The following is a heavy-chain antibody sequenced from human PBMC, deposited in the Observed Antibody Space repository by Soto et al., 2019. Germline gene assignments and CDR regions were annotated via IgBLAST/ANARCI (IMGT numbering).Heavy chain of an antibody. D-gene: IGHD5-18*01. CDR3: AKDLGAYGYHWFDP. CDR2: ISYDGSNK. V-gene: IGHV3-30*18. CDR1: GFTFSSYG. J-gene: IGHJ5*02. Sequence: QVQLVESGGGVVQPGRSLRLSCAASGFTFSSYGMHWVRQAPGKGLEWVAVISYDGSNKYYADSVKGRFTISRDNSKNTLYLQMNSLRAEDTAVYYCAKDLGAYGYHWFDPWGPGILVTDSS.